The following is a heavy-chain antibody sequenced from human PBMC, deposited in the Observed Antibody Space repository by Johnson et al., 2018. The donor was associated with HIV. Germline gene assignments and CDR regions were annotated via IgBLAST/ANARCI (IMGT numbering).Heavy chain of an antibody. J-gene: IGHJ3*02. V-gene: IGHV3-30*02. Sequence: QVQLVESGGDVVQPGGSLRLSCAASGFTFSSYGMHWVRQAPGKGLEWVAFIRYDGSNKYYADSVKGRFTISRDNAKNSLYLQMNSLRAEDTALYYCAKDISPLYSSSDAFDIWGQGTMVTVSS. CDR1: GFTFSSYG. CDR2: IRYDGSNK. D-gene: IGHD6-6*01. CDR3: AKDISPLYSSSDAFDI.